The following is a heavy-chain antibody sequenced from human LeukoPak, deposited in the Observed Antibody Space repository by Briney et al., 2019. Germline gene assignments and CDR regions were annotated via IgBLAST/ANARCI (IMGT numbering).Heavy chain of an antibody. D-gene: IGHD6-13*01. V-gene: IGHV4-4*07. CDR2: IYTSGST. CDR3: ARRNVDVRSWYWYFDL. CDR1: GGSISSYY. Sequence: SETLSLTCTVSGGSISSYYWSWIRQPAGKGLEWIGRIYTSGSTNYNPSLKSRVTMSVDTSKNQFSLKLSSVTAADTAVYYCARRNVDVRSWYWYFDLWGRGTLVTVSS. J-gene: IGHJ2*01.